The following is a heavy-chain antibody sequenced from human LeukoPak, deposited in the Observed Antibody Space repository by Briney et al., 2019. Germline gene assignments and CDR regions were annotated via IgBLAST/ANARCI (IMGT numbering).Heavy chain of an antibody. CDR2: IWYDGSNK. V-gene: IGHV3-33*01. CDR3: ARGAVIAMTTVTTKGYYYYGMDV. Sequence: GGSLRLSCAASGFTFSSYGMHWVRQAPGKGLEWEAVIWYDGSNKYYADSVKGRFTISRDNSKNTLYLQMNSLRAEDTAVYYCARGAVIAMTTVTTKGYYYYGMDVWGQGTTVTVSS. J-gene: IGHJ6*02. CDR1: GFTFSSYG. D-gene: IGHD4-11*01.